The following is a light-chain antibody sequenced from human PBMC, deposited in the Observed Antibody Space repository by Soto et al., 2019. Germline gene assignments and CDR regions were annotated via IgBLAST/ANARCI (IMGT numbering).Light chain of an antibody. CDR1: QSVSSSY. CDR3: QQYSASPRT. Sequence: EIVLTQSPGTLSLSPGERATLSCRASQSVSSSYLAWYQQKPGQAPRLLIHSASSRATGIPDRFSASGTGTDLTLTISRLEPEDFEVYYCQQYSASPRTFGQGTKVDIK. V-gene: IGKV3-20*01. CDR2: SAS. J-gene: IGKJ1*01.